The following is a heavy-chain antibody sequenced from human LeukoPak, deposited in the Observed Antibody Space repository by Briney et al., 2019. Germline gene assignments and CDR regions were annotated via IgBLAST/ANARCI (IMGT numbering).Heavy chain of an antibody. CDR3: ARPSATVVTGYYYYGMDV. D-gene: IGHD4-17*01. V-gene: IGHV1-69*04. CDR2: IIPILGIA. J-gene: IGHJ6*02. Sequence: GASVKVSCKASGGTFSSYAISWVRQAPGQGLEWMGRIIPILGIANYAQKFQGRVTITADKSTSTAYMELSSLRSEDTAVYYCARPSATVVTGYYYYGMDVWGQGTTVTVSS. CDR1: GGTFSSYA.